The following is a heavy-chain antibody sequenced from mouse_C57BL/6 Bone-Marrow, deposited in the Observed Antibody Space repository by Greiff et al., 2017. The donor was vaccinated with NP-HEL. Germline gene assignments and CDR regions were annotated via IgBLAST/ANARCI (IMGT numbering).Heavy chain of an antibody. J-gene: IGHJ1*03. CDR1: GYTFTSYW. V-gene: IGHV1-50*01. CDR3: ARSDFWLLRCFDV. CDR2: IDPSDSYT. Sequence: QVQLQQPGAELVKPGASVKLSCKASGYTFTSYWMQWVKQRPGQGLEWIGEIDPSDSYTNYNQKFKGKATLTVDTSSSTAYMQLSSLTSEDSAVYYCARSDFWLLRCFDVWGTGTTVTVSS. D-gene: IGHD2-3*01.